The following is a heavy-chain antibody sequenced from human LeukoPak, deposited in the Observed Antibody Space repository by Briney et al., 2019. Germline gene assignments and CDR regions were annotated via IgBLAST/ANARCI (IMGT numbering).Heavy chain of an antibody. D-gene: IGHD3-10*01. CDR2: ISGSGGST. V-gene: IGHV3-23*01. J-gene: IGHJ4*02. CDR3: ARKSGSPGDY. Sequence: GGSLRLSCAASGFTFSSYAMSWVRQAPGKGLEWVSAISGSGGSTYYADSVKGRFTISRDNAKNSLYLQMNSLRAEDTAVYYCARKSGSPGDYWGQGTLVTVSS. CDR1: GFTFSSYA.